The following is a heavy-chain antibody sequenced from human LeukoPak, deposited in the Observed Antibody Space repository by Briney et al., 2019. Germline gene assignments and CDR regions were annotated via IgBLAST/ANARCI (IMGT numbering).Heavy chain of an antibody. CDR2: INPNSGGT. CDR3: ARESSGSYVTVYYFDY. D-gene: IGHD6-13*01. Sequence: GASVKVSCKASGYTFTGYYMHWVRQAPGQGLEWMGWINPNSGGTNYAQKFQGRVTMTRDTSISTAYMELSRLRSDDTAVYYCARESSGSYVTVYYFDYWGQGTLVTVSS. CDR1: GYTFTGYY. V-gene: IGHV1-2*02. J-gene: IGHJ4*02.